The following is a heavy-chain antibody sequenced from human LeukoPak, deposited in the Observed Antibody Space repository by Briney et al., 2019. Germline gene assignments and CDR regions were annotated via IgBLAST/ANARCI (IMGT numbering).Heavy chain of an antibody. J-gene: IGHJ3*02. CDR3: ARAPSAEDTFDI. Sequence: PGGSLRLSCAASGFTFSSYSMNWVRQAPGKGLEWVSSISSSSSYIYYADSVKGRFTISRDNAKNSLYLQMNSLRAEGTAVYYCARAPSAEDTFDIWGQGTMVTVSS. CDR2: ISSSSSYI. V-gene: IGHV3-21*01. D-gene: IGHD1-26*01. CDR1: GFTFSSYS.